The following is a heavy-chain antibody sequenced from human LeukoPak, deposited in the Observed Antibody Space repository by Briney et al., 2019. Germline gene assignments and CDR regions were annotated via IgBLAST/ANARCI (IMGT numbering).Heavy chain of an antibody. V-gene: IGHV3-66*01. CDR2: IYSGGST. CDR3: AREGAAAGLVDDAFDI. D-gene: IGHD6-13*01. CDR1: GFTVSSNY. Sequence: GGSLRLSCAASGFTVSSNYMSWVRRAPGKGLEWVSVIYSGGSTYYADSVKGRFTISRDNSKNTLYLQMNSLRAEDTAVYYCAREGAAAGLVDDAFDIWGQGTMVTVSS. J-gene: IGHJ3*02.